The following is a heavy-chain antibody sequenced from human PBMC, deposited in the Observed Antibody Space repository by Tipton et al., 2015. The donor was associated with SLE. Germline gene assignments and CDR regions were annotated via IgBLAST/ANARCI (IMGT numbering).Heavy chain of an antibody. CDR2: IIPIFATA. Sequence: QLVQSGAEVKKPGSSVKVSCKASGGTFSSYAISWVRQAPGQGLEWMGGIIPIFATANYAQKFQGRVTITADEFTSTAYMELSSLTSEDTAVYYCARGCNGEQGWFDPWGQGTLVTVSS. CDR3: ARGCNGEQGWFDP. CDR1: GGTFSSYA. D-gene: IGHD2-8*01. J-gene: IGHJ5*02. V-gene: IGHV1-69*01.